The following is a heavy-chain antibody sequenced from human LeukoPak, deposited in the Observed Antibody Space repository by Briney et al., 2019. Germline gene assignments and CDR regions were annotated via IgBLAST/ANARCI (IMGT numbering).Heavy chain of an antibody. CDR1: GGPISSYY. CDR2: IYYSGST. Sequence: TPSETLSLTCTVSGGPISSYYWSWLRQPPGKGLEWIGYIYYSGSTNYNPSLKSRVTISVDTSKTQSSLKLSSVTAADTAVYYCARAFTYCSVSRGYYGWAFDIWGQGTMVTVSS. V-gene: IGHV4-59*01. D-gene: IGHD3-22*01. CDR3: ARAFTYCSVSRGYYGWAFDI. J-gene: IGHJ3*02.